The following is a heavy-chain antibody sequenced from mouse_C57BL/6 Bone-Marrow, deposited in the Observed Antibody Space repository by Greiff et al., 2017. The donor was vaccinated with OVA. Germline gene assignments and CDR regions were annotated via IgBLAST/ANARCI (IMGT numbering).Heavy chain of an antibody. J-gene: IGHJ3*01. V-gene: IGHV1-55*01. D-gene: IGHD4-1*01. CDR1: GYTFTSYW. Sequence: QVQLQQPGAELVKPGASVKMSCKASGYTFTSYWITWVKQRPGQGLEWIGDIYPGSGSTNYNEKFKSKATLTVDTSSGTAYMQLSSLTSEDSAVYYCARPLLTGSSWFAYWGQGTLVTVSA. CDR3: ARPLLTGSSWFAY. CDR2: IYPGSGST.